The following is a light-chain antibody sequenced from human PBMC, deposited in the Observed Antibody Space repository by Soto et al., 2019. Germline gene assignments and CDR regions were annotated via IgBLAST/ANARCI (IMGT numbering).Light chain of an antibody. CDR3: AAWDLSLVV. CDR1: SSNIGTNT. V-gene: IGLV1-44*01. CDR2: SDN. J-gene: IGLJ2*01. Sequence: QSVLTQPPSASGTPGQRVTIFCSGSSSNIGTNTVIWYQQLPGAAPKLLIYSDNQRPSGVPDRFSGSKSGTSASLAISGLQSEDEADYYCAAWDLSLVVFGGGTKVTVL.